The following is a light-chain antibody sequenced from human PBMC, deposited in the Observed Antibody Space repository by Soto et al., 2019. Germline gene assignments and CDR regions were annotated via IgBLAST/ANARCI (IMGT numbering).Light chain of an antibody. CDR1: QSVLYTSNNLNY. J-gene: IGKJ1*01. CDR2: WAS. V-gene: IGKV4-1*01. CDR3: QQYYTAPRT. Sequence: DIVMTQSPDSLAVSLGERATINCKSSQSVLYTSNNLNYLAWFQKKPGQPPRLLIFWASSRESGVPDRFSGSGSETDFTLTISTLQAEDVAVYYCQQYYTAPRTFGQGTKVEI.